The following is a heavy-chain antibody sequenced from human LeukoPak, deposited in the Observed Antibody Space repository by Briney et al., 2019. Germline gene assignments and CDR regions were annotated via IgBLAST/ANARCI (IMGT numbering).Heavy chain of an antibody. CDR2: ISYDGTNK. J-gene: IGHJ4*02. Sequence: RRSLRLSCAASGFTFSAYGMHWVRQGPGKGLERVAIISYDGTNKYYAASVKRRFTISRDNSNNTLYLQMNSLRAEDTAVYYCAKEITRPNRAVAGLNYWGQGTLVTVSS. D-gene: IGHD6-19*01. CDR1: GFTFSAYG. CDR3: AKEITRPNRAVAGLNY. V-gene: IGHV3-30*18.